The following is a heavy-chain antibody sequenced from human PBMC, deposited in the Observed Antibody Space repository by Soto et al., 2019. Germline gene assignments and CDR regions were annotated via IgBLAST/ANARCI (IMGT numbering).Heavy chain of an antibody. J-gene: IGHJ4*02. CDR1: GFTFGDYA. V-gene: IGHV3-49*04. CDR3: RVYYDFWSGYYGPDY. Sequence: QPGGSLRLSCTASGFTFGDYAMSWVRQAPGKGLEWVGFIRSKAYGGTTEYAASVKGRFTISRDDSKSIAYLQMNSLKTEDTAVYYCRVYYDFWSGYYGPDYWGQGTLVTVSS. CDR2: IRSKAYGGTT. D-gene: IGHD3-3*01.